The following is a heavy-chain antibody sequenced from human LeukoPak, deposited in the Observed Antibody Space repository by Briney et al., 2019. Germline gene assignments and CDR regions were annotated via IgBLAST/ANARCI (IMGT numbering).Heavy chain of an antibody. CDR1: GYTLTELS. J-gene: IGHJ4*02. CDR2: FDPEDGET. V-gene: IGHV1-24*01. D-gene: IGHD2-2*02. CDR3: ARGRYCSSTSCYTYFDY. Sequence: VASVKVSCKVSGYTLTELSMHWVRQAPGKGLEWMGGFDPEDGETIYAQKFQGRVTITTDESTSTAYMELSSLRSEDTAVYYCARGRYCSSTSCYTYFDYWGQGTLVTVSS.